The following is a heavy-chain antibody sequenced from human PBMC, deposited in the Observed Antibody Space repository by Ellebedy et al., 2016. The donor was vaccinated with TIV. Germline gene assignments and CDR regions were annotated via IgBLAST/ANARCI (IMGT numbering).Heavy chain of an antibody. CDR2: ISSSSSYT. CDR1: GFTFSDYY. V-gene: IGHV3-11*05. J-gene: IGHJ6*02. D-gene: IGHD3-10*01. CDR3: ARETLPTRAGHYYYYGMDV. Sequence: GGSLRLXXAASGFTFSDYYMSWIRQAPGKGLEWVSYISSSSSYTNYADSVKGRFTISRDNAKNSLYLQMNSLRAEDTAVYYCARETLPTRAGHYYYYGMDVWGQGTTVTVSS.